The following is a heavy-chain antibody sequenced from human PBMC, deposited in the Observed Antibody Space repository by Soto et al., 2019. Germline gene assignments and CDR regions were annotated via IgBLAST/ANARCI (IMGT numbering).Heavy chain of an antibody. V-gene: IGHV1-69*13. CDR3: ARARCSSTSCYSFGYYGMDV. J-gene: IGHJ6*02. D-gene: IGHD2-2*01. CDR1: GGTFSSYA. Sequence: SVKVSCKASGGTFSSYAISWVRQAPGQGLEWMGGIIPIFGTANYAQKFQGRVTITADESTSTAYMELSSLRSEDTAVYYCARARCSSTSCYSFGYYGMDVWGQGTTVTVAS. CDR2: IIPIFGTA.